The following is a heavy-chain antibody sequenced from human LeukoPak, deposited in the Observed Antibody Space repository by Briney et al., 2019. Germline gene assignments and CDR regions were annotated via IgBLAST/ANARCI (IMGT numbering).Heavy chain of an antibody. CDR2: INHSGST. D-gene: IGHD6-19*01. CDR3: ARGISSGWYEPFDC. J-gene: IGHJ4*02. CDR1: GGSFSGYY. Sequence: SETLSLTCAVYGGSFSGYYWSWIRQPPGKGLEWIGEINHSGSTNYNPSLKSRVTISVDTSKNQFSLKLSSVTAADTAVYYCARGISSGWYEPFDCWGEGTLVTVSS. V-gene: IGHV4-34*01.